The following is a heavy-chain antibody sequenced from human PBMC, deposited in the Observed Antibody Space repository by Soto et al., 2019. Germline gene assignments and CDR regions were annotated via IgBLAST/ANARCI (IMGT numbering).Heavy chain of an antibody. CDR3: AKERRGSSSRHYYYGMDV. D-gene: IGHD6-13*01. Sequence: VGSLRLSCAASGFTFSSYGMHWVRQAPGKGLEWVAVISYDGSNKYYADSVKGRFTISRDNSKNTLYLQMNSLRAEDTAVYYCAKERRGSSSRHYYYGMDVWGQGTTVTVSS. CDR2: ISYDGSNK. J-gene: IGHJ6*02. CDR1: GFTFSSYG. V-gene: IGHV3-30*18.